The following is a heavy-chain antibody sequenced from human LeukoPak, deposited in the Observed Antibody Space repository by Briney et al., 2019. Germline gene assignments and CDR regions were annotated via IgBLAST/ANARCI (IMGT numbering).Heavy chain of an antibody. CDR1: GGSISSSSYY. D-gene: IGHD1-26*01. J-gene: IGHJ1*01. Sequence: SETLSLTCTVSGGSISSSSYYWGWIRQPPGKGLEWIGSIYYSGCTYYNPSLKSRVTISVDTSKNQFSLKLSSVTAADTAVYYCARRYRGSYYYFQDWGQGTLVTVSS. V-gene: IGHV4-39*07. CDR3: ARRYRGSYYYFQD. CDR2: IYYSGCT.